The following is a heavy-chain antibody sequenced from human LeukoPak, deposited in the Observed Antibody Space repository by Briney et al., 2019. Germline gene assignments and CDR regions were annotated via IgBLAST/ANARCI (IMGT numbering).Heavy chain of an antibody. CDR2: ISGSGGST. J-gene: IGHJ4*02. CDR3: ARALGYCSTRCS. D-gene: IGHD2-2*01. Sequence: GGSLRLSCAASGFTFSSYAMSWVRQAPGKGLEWVSAISGSGGSTYYADSVKGRFTISRDNAKNTLYLQMNSLRAEDTAVYYCARALGYCSTRCSWGQGTLVTVSS. V-gene: IGHV3-23*01. CDR1: GFTFSSYA.